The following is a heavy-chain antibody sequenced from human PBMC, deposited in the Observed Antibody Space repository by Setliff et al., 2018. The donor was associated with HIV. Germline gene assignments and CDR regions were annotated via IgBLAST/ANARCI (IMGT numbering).Heavy chain of an antibody. CDR3: ARATEYYDTSGYPRRTLVDD. D-gene: IGHD3-22*01. CDR2: INTNTGNP. Sequence: ASVKVSCKSSGYTFTDYFMHWVRQAPGQGLEWMGWINTNTGNPTYAQGFTGRFVFSLDTSVTTAYLQISSLKAEDTAVYYCARATEYYDTSGYPRRTLVDDWGQGALVTVSS. V-gene: IGHV7-4-1*02. J-gene: IGHJ4*02. CDR1: GYTFTDYF.